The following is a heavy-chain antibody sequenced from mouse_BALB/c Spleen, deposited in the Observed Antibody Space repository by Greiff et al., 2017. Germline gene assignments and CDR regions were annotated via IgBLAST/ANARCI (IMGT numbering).Heavy chain of an antibody. CDR1: GFTFSSFG. Sequence: EVNVVESGGGLVQPGGSRKLSCAASGFTFSSFGMHWVRQAPEKGLEWVAYISSGSSTIYYADTVKGRFTISRDNPKNTLFLQMTSLRSEDTAMYYCARLITGEDYAMDYWGQGTSVTVSS. J-gene: IGHJ4*01. CDR2: ISSGSSTI. CDR3: ARLITGEDYAMDY. V-gene: IGHV5-17*02. D-gene: IGHD2-4*01.